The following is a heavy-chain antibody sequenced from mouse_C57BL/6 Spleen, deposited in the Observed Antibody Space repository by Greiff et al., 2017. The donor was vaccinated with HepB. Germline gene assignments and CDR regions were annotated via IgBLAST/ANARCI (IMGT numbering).Heavy chain of an antibody. V-gene: IGHV5-4*01. CDR3: ARDPGNTVVYFDY. J-gene: IGHJ2*01. D-gene: IGHD1-1*01. CDR2: ISDGGSYT. CDR1: GFTFSSYA. Sequence: EVKLMESGGGLVKPGGSLKLSCAASGFTFSSYAMSWVRQTPEKRLEWVATISDGGSYTYYPDNVKGRFTISRDNAKNNLYLQMSHLKSEDTAMYYCARDPGNTVVYFDYWGQGTTLTVSS.